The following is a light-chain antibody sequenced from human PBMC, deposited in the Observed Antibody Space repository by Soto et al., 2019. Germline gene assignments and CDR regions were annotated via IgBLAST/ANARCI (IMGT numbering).Light chain of an antibody. J-gene: IGKJ2*01. CDR3: QQRGNLPRT. CDR2: CAS. Sequence: EIVLTQSPATLSLSPGERATLSCRASQSVSSYLAWYQQKPGQAPRLLIYCASNRATDIPARFSGSGSGTDFTLTISSLESEDFAVYYCQQRGNLPRTCGQGIKLEIK. CDR1: QSVSSY. V-gene: IGKV3-11*01.